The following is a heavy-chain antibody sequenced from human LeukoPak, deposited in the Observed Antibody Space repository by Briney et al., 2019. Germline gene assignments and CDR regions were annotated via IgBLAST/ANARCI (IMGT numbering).Heavy chain of an antibody. CDR3: ARGPPDSTSSDY. CDR2: VRPQNGDS. J-gene: IGHJ4*02. D-gene: IGHD2-2*01. Sequence: ASVTVSCTTSGYSFTSYDVNWVRQAAGQGLEWIGWVRPQNGDSGYAQKFQDRVTMIRDTSTSTVYMEMKSLTFEDTAVYFCARGPPDSTSSDYWGQGTLVTVSS. V-gene: IGHV1-8*01. CDR1: GYSFTSYD.